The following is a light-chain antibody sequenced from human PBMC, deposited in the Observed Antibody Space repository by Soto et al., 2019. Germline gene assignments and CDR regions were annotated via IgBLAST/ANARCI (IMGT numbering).Light chain of an antibody. V-gene: IGKV3-20*01. CDR3: QHYGSSWT. Sequence: EIVLTQSPGTLSLSPGERATLSCRASQSVSSSYLAWYQQKPGQAPRLLIYGASSRATGIPDRFSGSGSGTDFTLTISRPEPEDFAVYYCQHYGSSWTFGQGTKVEIK. J-gene: IGKJ1*01. CDR2: GAS. CDR1: QSVSSSY.